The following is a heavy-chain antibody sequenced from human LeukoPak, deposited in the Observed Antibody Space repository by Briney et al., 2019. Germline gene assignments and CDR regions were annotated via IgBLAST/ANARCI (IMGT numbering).Heavy chain of an antibody. Sequence: GGSLRLSCAASGFTVSSNYMSWVRQAPGKGLEWVSVIYSGGSTYYADSVKGRFTISRDNSKNTLYLQMNSLRAEDTAVYYCVRDVYCSGGSCNQHWGQGTLVTVSS. CDR3: VRDVYCSGGSCNQH. CDR1: GFTVSSNY. J-gene: IGHJ1*01. CDR2: IYSGGST. V-gene: IGHV3-53*01. D-gene: IGHD2-15*01.